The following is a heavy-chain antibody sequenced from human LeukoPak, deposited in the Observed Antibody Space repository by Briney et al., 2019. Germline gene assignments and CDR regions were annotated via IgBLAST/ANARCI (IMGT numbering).Heavy chain of an antibody. CDR3: ALAPMSTVICFDW. CDR1: GFTFSSYE. D-gene: IGHD4-17*01. V-gene: IGHV3-48*03. J-gene: IGHJ4*02. Sequence: GGSLRLSRAASGFTFSSYEMNWVRQAPGKGLEWVSYISSSGSTIYYADSVKGRFTISRENAKNSLYLQMNSLRAEDTAVYYCALAPMSTVICFDWWGERTLLTVS. CDR2: ISSSGSTI.